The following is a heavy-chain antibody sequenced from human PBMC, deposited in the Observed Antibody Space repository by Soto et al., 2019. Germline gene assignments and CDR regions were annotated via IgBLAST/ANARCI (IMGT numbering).Heavy chain of an antibody. V-gene: IGHV3-48*02. CDR2: ISAGSETI. Sequence: EVQLVESGGGLVQPGGSLRLSCAVSGFTFTSHSMNWVRQAPGKGLEWVSYISAGSETIYYADSMKGRFTVSRDNAKNSLYLQMNSLRDGDTAIYYCARDGRQGYDMDVWGQGTTVTVSS. CDR3: ARDGRQGYDMDV. J-gene: IGHJ6*02. CDR1: GFTFTSHS.